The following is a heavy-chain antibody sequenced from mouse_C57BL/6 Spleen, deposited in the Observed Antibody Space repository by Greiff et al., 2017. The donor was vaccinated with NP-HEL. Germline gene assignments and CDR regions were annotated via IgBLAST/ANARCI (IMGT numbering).Heavy chain of an antibody. D-gene: IGHD1-1*01. J-gene: IGHJ1*03. Sequence: VKLQESGTELVKPGASVKLSCKASGYTFTSYWMHWVKQRPGQGLEWIGNINPSNGGTNYNEKFKSKATLTVDKSSSTAYMQLSSLTSEDSAVYYCARCYYGSRDWYFDVWGTGTTVTVSS. V-gene: IGHV1-53*01. CDR3: ARCYYGSRDWYFDV. CDR1: GYTFTSYW. CDR2: INPSNGGT.